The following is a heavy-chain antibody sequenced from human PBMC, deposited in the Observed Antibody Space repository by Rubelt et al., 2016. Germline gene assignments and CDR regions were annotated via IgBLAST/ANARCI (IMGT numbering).Heavy chain of an antibody. J-gene: IGHJ4*02. CDR2: ISGSGGST. V-gene: IGHV3-23*01. CDR3: AKGERYCGGDCSPDY. D-gene: IGHD2-21*02. Sequence: VRQAPGKGLEWVSAISGSGGSTYYADSVKGRFTISRDNSKNTLYLQMNSLRAEDTAVYYCAKGERYCGGDCSPDYWGQGTLVTVSS.